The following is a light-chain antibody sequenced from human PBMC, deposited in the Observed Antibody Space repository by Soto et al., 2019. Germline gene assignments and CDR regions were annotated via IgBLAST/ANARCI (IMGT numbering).Light chain of an antibody. CDR1: QSLLHSNGYNY. J-gene: IGKJ1*01. CDR2: SGS. Sequence: DIVLTQSPLSLPVTPGEPASISCRSSQSLLHSNGYNYLDWYLQKPGQSPQLLIYSGSNRASGVPDRFSGSGSGTDFTLKISRVEAEDVGVYYCMQARQTPPWTFGPGTRVEIK. CDR3: MQARQTPPWT. V-gene: IGKV2-28*01.